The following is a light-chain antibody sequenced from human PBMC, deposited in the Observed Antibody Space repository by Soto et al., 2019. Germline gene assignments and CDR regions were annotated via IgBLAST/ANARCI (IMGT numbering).Light chain of an antibody. CDR3: KPYNVYSGT. J-gene: IGKJ1*01. V-gene: IGKV3-20*01. CDR2: GAY. CDR1: QSVSSSH. Sequence: EIVLTQSPGSLSLSPGGRATLACRASQSVSSSHLAWYQQKPGQAPRLLISGAYSRATGIPDRFTGSGSGTEFNLTIRSLQPDDFAPYYCKPYNVYSGTFGQGTKLDI.